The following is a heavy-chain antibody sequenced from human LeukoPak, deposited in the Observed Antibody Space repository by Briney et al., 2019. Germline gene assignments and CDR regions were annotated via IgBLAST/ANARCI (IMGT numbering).Heavy chain of an antibody. V-gene: IGHV4-39*01. CDR3: ARLLNYYGSGSVDY. J-gene: IGHJ4*02. CDR1: GGSISSSSYY. D-gene: IGHD3-10*01. CDR2: IYYSGST. Sequence: SETLSLTCTVSGGSISSSSYYWGWIRQPPGKGLEWIGSIYYSGSTYYNPSLKGRVTISVDTSKNQFSLKLSSVTAADTAVNYCARLLNYYGSGSVDYWGQGTLVTVSS.